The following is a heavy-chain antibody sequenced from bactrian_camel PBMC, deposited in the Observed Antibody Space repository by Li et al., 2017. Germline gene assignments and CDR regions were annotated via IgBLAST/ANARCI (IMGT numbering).Heavy chain of an antibody. J-gene: IGHJ4*01. V-gene: IGHV3S40*01. Sequence: DVQLVESGGGSVQAGGSLTLSCAVSGYPYSSTIMAWFRQPPGKGREGVAAVYIGRAARGRTWYADSVKGRFTISQDSAKNTVDLQMNSLKPEDTAVYYCAAGEMGIVSTIHKFFESEEMYNYWGQGTQVTVS. CDR1: GYPYSSTI. CDR3: AAGEMGIVSTIHKFFESEEMYNY. CDR2: VYIGRAARGRT. D-gene: IGHD1*01.